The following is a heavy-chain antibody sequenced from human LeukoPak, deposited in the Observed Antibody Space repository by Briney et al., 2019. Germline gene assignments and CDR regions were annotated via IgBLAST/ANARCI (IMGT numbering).Heavy chain of an antibody. CDR3: ARVEKLGDGYNPGAFFDY. CDR2: INPSGGST. V-gene: IGHV1-46*01. CDR1: GYTFTSYY. Sequence: ASVKVSCKASGYTFTSYYIHWVRQAPGQGLEWMGIINPSGGSTSYAQKFQGRVTTTRDTSTSTVYMELSSLRSEDTAVYYCARVEKLGDGYNPGAFFDYWGQGTLVTVSS. J-gene: IGHJ4*02. D-gene: IGHD5-24*01.